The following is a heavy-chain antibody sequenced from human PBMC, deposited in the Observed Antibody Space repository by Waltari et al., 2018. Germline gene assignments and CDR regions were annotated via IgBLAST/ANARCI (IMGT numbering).Heavy chain of an antibody. CDR1: GGSISSSSYY. D-gene: IGHD4-17*01. CDR3: ARELSPLTVTTRSGMDV. J-gene: IGHJ6*02. Sequence: QLQLQESGPGLVKPSETLSLTCTVSGGSISSSSYYWGWIRQPPGKGLEWIGSIYYSGSTYYHPSLKSRVTISVDTSKNQFSLKLSSVTAADTTVYYCARELSPLTVTTRSGMDVWGQGTTVTVSS. CDR2: IYYSGST. V-gene: IGHV4-39*07.